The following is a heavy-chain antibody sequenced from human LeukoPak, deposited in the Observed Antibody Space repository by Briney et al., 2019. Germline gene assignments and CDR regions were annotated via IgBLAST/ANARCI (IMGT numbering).Heavy chain of an antibody. CDR2: ISGSGGST. CDR3: AKDLTRSGGYFDY. CDR1: GFTFSSYA. V-gene: IGHV3-23*01. Sequence: GGSLRLSCAASGFTFSSYAMSCVRQAPGKGLEWVSAISGSGGSTYYADSVKGRFTTSRDNSKNTLYLQMNSLRAEDTAVYYCAKDLTRSGGYFDYWGQGTLVTVSS. D-gene: IGHD1-1*01. J-gene: IGHJ4*02.